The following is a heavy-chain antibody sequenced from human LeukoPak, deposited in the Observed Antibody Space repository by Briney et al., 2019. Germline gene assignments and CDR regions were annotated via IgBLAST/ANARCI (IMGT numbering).Heavy chain of an antibody. CDR2: ISYSGNT. CDR1: GGSISNYY. CDR3: ARAKGTTVVTVDY. Sequence: PSETLSLTCTVSGGSISNYYWTWIRQPPGKGLEWIGFISYSGNTNYNPSLKSRVTISVDTSKNQFSLKLSSVTAADTAVYYCARAKGTTVVTVDYWGQGTLVTVSS. V-gene: IGHV4-59*01. D-gene: IGHD4-23*01. J-gene: IGHJ4*02.